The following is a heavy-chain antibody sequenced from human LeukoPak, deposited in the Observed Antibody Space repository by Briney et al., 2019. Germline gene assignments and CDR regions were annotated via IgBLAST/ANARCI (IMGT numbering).Heavy chain of an antibody. D-gene: IGHD3-22*01. V-gene: IGHV3-48*03. Sequence: PGGSLRLSCAASGFTFRSYEMNWVRQAPGKGLEWVSYISSSGSTIYYADSVKGRFTISRDNAKNSLYLQMNSLRAEDTAVYYCARVGYYDSSGYYLSYYYYMDVWGKGTTVTISS. CDR3: ARVGYYDSSGYYLSYYYYMDV. CDR2: ISSSGSTI. CDR1: GFTFRSYE. J-gene: IGHJ6*03.